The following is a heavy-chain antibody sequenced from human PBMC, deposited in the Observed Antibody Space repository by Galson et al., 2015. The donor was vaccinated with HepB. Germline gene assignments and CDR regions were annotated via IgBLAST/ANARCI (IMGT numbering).Heavy chain of an antibody. Sequence: SLRLSCAASGFTVSSNYMSWVRQAPGKGLEWVSVIYSGGSTYYADSVKGRFTISRDNSKNTLYLQMNSLRAEDTAVYYCARGDDGDGYNRRDYWGQGTLVTVSS. CDR1: GFTVSSNY. J-gene: IGHJ4*02. D-gene: IGHD5-24*01. CDR3: ARGDDGDGYNRRDY. V-gene: IGHV3-66*01. CDR2: IYSGGST.